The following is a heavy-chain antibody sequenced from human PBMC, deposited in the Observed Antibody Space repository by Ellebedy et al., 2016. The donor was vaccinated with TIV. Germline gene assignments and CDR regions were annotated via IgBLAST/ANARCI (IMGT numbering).Heavy chain of an antibody. CDR2: IKQDGSEK. J-gene: IGHJ4*02. V-gene: IGHV3-7*01. CDR1: GFTFSNYW. D-gene: IGHD6-19*01. CDR3: ARDQWLGRAYYFDS. Sequence: GESLKISCAASGFTFSNYWMSWVRQAPGKGLEWVANIKQDGSEKYYVDSVKGRFSISRANAKNSLYVQMNSLRDEDTAVYYCARDQWLGRAYYFDSWGQGTLVTVSS.